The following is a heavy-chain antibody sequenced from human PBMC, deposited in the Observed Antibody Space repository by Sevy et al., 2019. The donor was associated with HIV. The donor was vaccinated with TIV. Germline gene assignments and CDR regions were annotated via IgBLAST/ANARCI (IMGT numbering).Heavy chain of an antibody. J-gene: IGHJ4*02. CDR1: GFTFSSYA. CDR2: ISYDGSNK. D-gene: IGHD5-18*01. CDR3: ARGATAMVTDFGY. Sequence: GGSLRLSCAASGFTFSSYAMHWVRQAPGKGLEWVAVISYDGSNKYYADSVKGRFTISRDNSKNTLYLQMNSLRAEDTAVYYCARGATAMVTDFGYWGQGTLVTVFS. V-gene: IGHV3-30-3*01.